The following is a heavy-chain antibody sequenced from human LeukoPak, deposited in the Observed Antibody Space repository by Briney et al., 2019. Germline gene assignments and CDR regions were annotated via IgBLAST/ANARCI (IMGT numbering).Heavy chain of an antibody. CDR2: VSGSGRGT. V-gene: IGHV3-23*01. CDR1: GFTFVNYA. CDR3: AKSLSDYGVTMIRGGYADFDV. Sequence: PGGSLRLSCSASGFTFVNYAMSWVRQAPGKGPEWVSGVSGSGRGTYYADSVRGRFIISRDKSKNTLFLQLNGLRAEDTALYYCAKSLSDYGVTMIRGGYADFDVWGQGTMVIVSS. J-gene: IGHJ4*02. D-gene: IGHD3-10*01.